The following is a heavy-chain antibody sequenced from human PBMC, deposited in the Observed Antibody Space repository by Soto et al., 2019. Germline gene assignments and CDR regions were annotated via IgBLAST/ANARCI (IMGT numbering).Heavy chain of an antibody. CDR3: AKAYSSSWYTYPYYYYYGMDV. CDR1: GFTFSSYA. V-gene: IGHV3-23*01. J-gene: IGHJ6*02. Sequence: HPGGSLRLSCAASGFTFSSYAMSWVRQAPGKGLEWVSAISGSGGSTYYADSVKGRFTISRDNSKNTLYLQMNSLRAEDTAVYYCAKAYSSSWYTYPYYYYYGMDVWGQGTTVTVSS. D-gene: IGHD6-13*01. CDR2: ISGSGGST.